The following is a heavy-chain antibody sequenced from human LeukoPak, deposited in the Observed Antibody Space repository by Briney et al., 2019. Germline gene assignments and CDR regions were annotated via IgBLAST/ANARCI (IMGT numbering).Heavy chain of an antibody. J-gene: IGHJ4*02. D-gene: IGHD1-1*01. CDR3: ARDVTGTLLKWD. Sequence: SETLSLTCAVSGYSISSGYYWGWTRQPPGKGLEWIGSIYHSGSTYSNPSLRSRVNISIDTPKNQFSLKLSSVTAADTAVYYCARDVTGTLLKWDWGQGTLVTVTS. V-gene: IGHV4-38-2*02. CDR1: GYSISSGYY. CDR2: IYHSGST.